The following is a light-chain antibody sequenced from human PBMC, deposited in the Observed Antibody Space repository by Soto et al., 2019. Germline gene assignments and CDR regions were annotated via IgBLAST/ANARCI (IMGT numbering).Light chain of an antibody. J-gene: IGLJ1*01. CDR2: EVS. CDR1: SSDVGSYNY. V-gene: IGLV2-14*01. Sequence: QSALTQPASVSGSPRQAITISCTGTSSDVGSYNYVSCYQQHPGKAPKPMIYEVSNRPSGVSIRFSGSKSDNTASLTISGLQAEDEADYFCSSYTSTSSLYVFGTGTKVTVL. CDR3: SSYTSTSSLYV.